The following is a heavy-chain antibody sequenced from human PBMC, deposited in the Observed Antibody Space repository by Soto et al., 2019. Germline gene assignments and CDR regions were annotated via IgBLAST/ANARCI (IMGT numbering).Heavy chain of an antibody. Sequence: QLQLQESGPGLVKPSETLSLTCTVSGGSISSSSYYWGWIRQPPGKGLEWIGSIYYSGSTYYNPSLKSRVTLSVDTSTNQFSLKLSSVTAADTAVYYCARRLYYDSSGFEGGGMDVWGQGTTVTVSS. J-gene: IGHJ6*02. CDR2: IYYSGST. CDR1: GGSISSSSYY. V-gene: IGHV4-39*01. CDR3: ARRLYYDSSGFEGGGMDV. D-gene: IGHD3-22*01.